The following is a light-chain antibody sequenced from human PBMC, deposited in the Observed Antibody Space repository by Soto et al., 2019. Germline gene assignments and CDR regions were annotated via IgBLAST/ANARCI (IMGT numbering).Light chain of an antibody. CDR1: QSITNR. CDR2: DAL. CDR3: QHYGGMWT. Sequence: IRMTQSPSTLSASVGDRVAITCRASQSITNRLAWYQLKPGKAPKVLIYDALNLESGVPSRFSGSGYGTEFTLTIRSLQPDDFATYCCQHYGGMWTFGQGTKVDIK. V-gene: IGKV1-5*01. J-gene: IGKJ1*01.